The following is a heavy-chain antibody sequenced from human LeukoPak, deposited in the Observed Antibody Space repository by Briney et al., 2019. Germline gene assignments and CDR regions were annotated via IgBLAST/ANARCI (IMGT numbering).Heavy chain of an antibody. CDR1: GDIFTSYS. Sequence: SVKVSCNASGDIFTSYSVSWVRQAPGQGLEWMGDIIPIFGSTNYAQKFQGRVTITTDQSTRTAYMELNSLSSDDTAVYYCARVGRSRGSLPNSYYYMDVWGKGTTVTVSS. CDR2: IIPIFGST. J-gene: IGHJ6*03. V-gene: IGHV1-69*05. CDR3: ARVGRSRGSLPNSYYYMDV. D-gene: IGHD1-26*01.